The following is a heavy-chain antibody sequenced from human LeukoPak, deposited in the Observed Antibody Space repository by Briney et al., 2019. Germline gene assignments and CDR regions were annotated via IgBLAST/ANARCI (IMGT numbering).Heavy chain of an antibody. CDR1: GFTFSSYG. CDR3: AKERGYSSSRALDY. Sequence: PGGSLRLSCAASGFTFSSYGMHWARQAPGKGLEGVAVIWYDGSNKYYADSVKGRFTISRDNSKNTLYLQMNSLRAEDTAVYYCAKERGYSSSRALDYWGQGTLVTVSS. J-gene: IGHJ4*02. D-gene: IGHD6-13*01. V-gene: IGHV3-33*06. CDR2: IWYDGSNK.